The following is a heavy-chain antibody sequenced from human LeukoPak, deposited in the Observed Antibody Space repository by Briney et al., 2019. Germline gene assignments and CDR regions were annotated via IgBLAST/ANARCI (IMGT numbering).Heavy chain of an antibody. D-gene: IGHD2-15*01. CDR2: IRYDGSNK. V-gene: IGHV3-30*02. Sequence: GGSLRLSCAASGFAASGFTFSTFGMHWVRQAPGKGLEWVAFIRYDGSNKYYADSVKGRFTISRDDSKNTLYLQMNSLRAEDTAVYYCAKVYCSGGSCYGGLYYFDYWGQGTLVTVSS. CDR3: AKVYCSGGSCYGGLYYFDY. J-gene: IGHJ4*02. CDR1: GFTFSTFG.